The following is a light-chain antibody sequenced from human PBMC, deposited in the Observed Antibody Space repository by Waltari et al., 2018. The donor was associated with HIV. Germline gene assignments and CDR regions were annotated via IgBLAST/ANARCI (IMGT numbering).Light chain of an antibody. Sequence: EIVMTQSPATLSVSPGERATLSCRASQSVGSDLAWYQQKPGQAPRLVIYGASTRATGIPARFSGSGSGTEFTLTISSLQSADFAVYYCQQYYNWLPYTFGQGTKPEIK. CDR3: QQYYNWLPYT. J-gene: IGKJ2*01. CDR1: QSVGSD. V-gene: IGKV3-15*01. CDR2: GAS.